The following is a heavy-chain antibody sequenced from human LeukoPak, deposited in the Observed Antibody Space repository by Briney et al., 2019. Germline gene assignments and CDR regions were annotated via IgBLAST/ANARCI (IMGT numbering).Heavy chain of an antibody. V-gene: IGHV3-30*02. CDR1: GFTFASYG. D-gene: IGHD3-10*01. CDR2: IQFDGTNK. CDR3: AKDRGTYDSYYYYHMDV. Sequence: GGSLRLSRAASGFTFASYGMDWVRQAPGKGLGGVAFIQFDGTNKYYADSVQGRFTISRDNSKNTLYLQMNTLRTEDTAVYSCAKDRGTYDSYYYYHMDVWGIGTTVTISS. J-gene: IGHJ6*03.